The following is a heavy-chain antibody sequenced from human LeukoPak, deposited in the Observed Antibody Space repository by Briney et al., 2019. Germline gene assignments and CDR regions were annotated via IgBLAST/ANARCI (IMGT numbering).Heavy chain of an antibody. V-gene: IGHV3-7*01. CDR3: ARYRHLGY. CDR2: INQNGGEK. J-gene: IGHJ4*02. CDR1: GFTFSSYA. Sequence: PGGSLRLSCAASGFTFSSYAMNWVRQAPGKGLEWVANINQNGGEKYYVDSVKGRFTISRDNGKNSLYLQMNSPRAEDTAVYYCARYRHLGYWGQGTLVTVSS.